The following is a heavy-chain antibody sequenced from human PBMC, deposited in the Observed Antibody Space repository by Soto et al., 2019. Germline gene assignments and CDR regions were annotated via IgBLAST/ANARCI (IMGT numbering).Heavy chain of an antibody. CDR2: ITPFKSDT. CDR3: ARSPFAGSDAFDI. D-gene: IGHD1-1*01. V-gene: IGHV1-45*02. Sequence: SVKVSCKASGYTFTFLYLHCVRQAPGQALEWMGWITPFKSDTNYAQKFQDRVTITRDRSVSTAYMELSNLRSDDTAMYYCARSPFAGSDAFDIWGQGTMVTVSS. J-gene: IGHJ3*02. CDR1: GYTFTFLY.